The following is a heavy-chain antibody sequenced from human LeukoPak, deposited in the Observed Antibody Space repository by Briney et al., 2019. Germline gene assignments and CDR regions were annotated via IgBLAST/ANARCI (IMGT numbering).Heavy chain of an antibody. CDR1: GGTFSSYA. CDR3: ALGQGRSRYDYFDY. J-gene: IGHJ4*02. D-gene: IGHD5-12*01. V-gene: IGHV1-69*06. CDR2: IIPIFGTA. Sequence: ASVKVSCKAPGGTFSSYAISWVRQAPGQGLEWMGGIIPIFGTANYAQKFQGRVTITADKSTSTAYMELSSLRSEDTAVYYCALGQGRSRYDYFDYWGQGTLVTVSS.